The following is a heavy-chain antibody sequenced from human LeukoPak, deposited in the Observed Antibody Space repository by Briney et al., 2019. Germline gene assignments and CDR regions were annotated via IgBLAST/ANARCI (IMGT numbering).Heavy chain of an antibody. D-gene: IGHD3-10*01. Sequence: SETLSLTCTVSGGSISSYYWSWIRQPAGKGLEWIGRIYTSGSFNYNPSLNSRVTMSVDTSKNQFSLRLTSATAADTAVYYCARGPYGSGISNWFDPWGQGTLVIVSS. J-gene: IGHJ5*02. CDR1: GGSISSYY. CDR3: ARGPYGSGISNWFDP. CDR2: IYTSGSF. V-gene: IGHV4-4*07.